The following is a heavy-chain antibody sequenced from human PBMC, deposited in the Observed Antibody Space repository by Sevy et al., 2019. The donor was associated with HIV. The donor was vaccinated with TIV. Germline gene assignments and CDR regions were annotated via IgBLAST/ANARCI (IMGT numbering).Heavy chain of an antibody. CDR1: GFTFNNVW. CDR3: TTGGSLFQH. D-gene: IGHD3-16*01. CDR2: IKSKSDGGTT. V-gene: IGHV3-15*01. J-gene: IGHJ1*01. Sequence: GGSLRLSCAASGFTFNNVWMSWVRQAPGKGLEWVAHIKSKSDGGTTDYAAPVRGRFTISRDDSKNKLYLQMNSLKTEDTAVYYCTTGGSLFQHWGQSTLVTVSS.